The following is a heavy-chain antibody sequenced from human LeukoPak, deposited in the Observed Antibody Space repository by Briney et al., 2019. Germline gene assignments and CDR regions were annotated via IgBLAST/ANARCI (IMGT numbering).Heavy chain of an antibody. Sequence: GASVKVSCKASGYTFTGYYMYWVRQAPGQGLEWMGWINPNSGGTNYAQKFQGRVTMTRDTSISTAYMELSRLRYDDTAVYYCARTLVVINDAFDIWGQGTMVTVSS. CDR3: ARTLVVINDAFDI. J-gene: IGHJ3*02. CDR2: INPNSGGT. CDR1: GYTFTGYY. V-gene: IGHV1-2*02. D-gene: IGHD3-22*01.